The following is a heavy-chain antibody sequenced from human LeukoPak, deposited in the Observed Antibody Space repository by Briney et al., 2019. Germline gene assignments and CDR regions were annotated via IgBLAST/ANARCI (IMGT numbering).Heavy chain of an antibody. D-gene: IGHD1-26*01. CDR3: AMVRAATTGAFHM. V-gene: IGHV3-66*01. CDR1: GFTFSSYA. CDR2: IYSGGST. Sequence: GESLTLSCAVSGFTFSSYAMNWVRQPPGKGLEWVSVIYSGGSTYYADSLKGRFTISRDNSKNTLYLQMNSLTAEDTAVYYCAMVRAATTGAFHMWGQGTMDSVS. J-gene: IGHJ3*02.